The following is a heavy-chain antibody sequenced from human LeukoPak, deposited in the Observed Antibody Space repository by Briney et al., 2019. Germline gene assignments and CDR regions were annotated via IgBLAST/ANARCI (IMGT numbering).Heavy chain of an antibody. Sequence: SETLSLTCTVSGGSISSYYWSWIRQPPGKGLEWIGYIYYSGSTNYNASLKSPVTISVDTSKDQFSLKLSSVTAADTAVYYCARQRLAAAGSSHFDYWGQGTLVTVSS. CDR1: GGSISSYY. CDR2: IYYSGST. CDR3: ARQRLAAAGSSHFDY. J-gene: IGHJ4*02. V-gene: IGHV4-59*08. D-gene: IGHD6-13*01.